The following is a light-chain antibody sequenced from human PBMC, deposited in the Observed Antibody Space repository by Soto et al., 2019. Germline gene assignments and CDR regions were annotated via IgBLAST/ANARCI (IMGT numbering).Light chain of an antibody. Sequence: IVLTQSPGTLSLSPGERATLSCRASQSVSNNYLAWYQQKPGQAPRLLIYAASTLQSGVPSRFSGSGSGTDFTLTISSLQPEDVANYYCLKYSSGSTFGGGTKV. V-gene: IGKV3-20*01. CDR1: QSVSNNY. J-gene: IGKJ4*01. CDR2: AAS. CDR3: LKYSSGST.